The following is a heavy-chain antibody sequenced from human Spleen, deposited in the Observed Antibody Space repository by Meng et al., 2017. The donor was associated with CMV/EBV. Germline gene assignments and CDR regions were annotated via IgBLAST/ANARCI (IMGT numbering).Heavy chain of an antibody. CDR3: ARDHVLRGVYSAY. J-gene: IGHJ4*02. D-gene: IGHD3-10*01. CDR2: ISAYSGDT. Sequence: ASVKVSCKASGYRFSDYGLSWVRQAPGQRPEWLGWISAYSGDTKYAERFQGRVSMTTETSTSTAHMELRSLISDDTAVYYCARDHVLRGVYSAYWGQGTPVTVSS. CDR1: GYRFSDYG. V-gene: IGHV1-18*01.